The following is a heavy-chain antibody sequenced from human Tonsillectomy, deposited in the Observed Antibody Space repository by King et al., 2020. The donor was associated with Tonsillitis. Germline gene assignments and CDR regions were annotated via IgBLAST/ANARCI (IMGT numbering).Heavy chain of an antibody. V-gene: IGHV3-30*01. CDR3: ARVEAVATKYFFDF. J-gene: IGHJ4*02. CDR1: GFTFSNYS. Sequence: VQLVESGGGVVQPGRSLRLSCAASGFTFSNYSMHWVRQAPGKGLEWVSVISYNGSKKYYADSVKGRFTISRDNSKNTLYLQMNSLRAEDTAVYYCARVEAVATKYFFDFWGQATLVTVAS. CDR2: ISYNGSKK. D-gene: IGHD6-19*01.